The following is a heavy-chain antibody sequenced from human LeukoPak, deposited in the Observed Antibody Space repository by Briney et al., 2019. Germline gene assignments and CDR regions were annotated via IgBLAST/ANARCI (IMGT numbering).Heavy chain of an antibody. CDR2: ISSSSSYI. V-gene: IGHV3-21*04. J-gene: IGHJ4*02. D-gene: IGHD5-18*01. Sequence: PGGSLRLSCAASGYTFSSYSMNWVRQAPGKGLEWVSSISSSSSYIYYADSVKGRFTISRDNAKNSLYLQLSSLRAEDTALYYCAKDKDTVMRWYFDYWGQGTLVTVSS. CDR3: AKDKDTVMRWYFDY. CDR1: GYTFSSYS.